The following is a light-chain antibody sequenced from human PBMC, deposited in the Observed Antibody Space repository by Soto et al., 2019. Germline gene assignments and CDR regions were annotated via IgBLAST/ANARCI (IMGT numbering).Light chain of an antibody. CDR1: SSDY. Sequence: QSALTQPASVSGSPGQSITISCTGTSSDYVSWHKQHPRKAPKFVISEVSNRPSGISNRFSGSNSGNTAPLPISALHADDEADYHRSTYTNSSTYVFGTGTKVTVL. J-gene: IGLJ1*01. CDR3: STYTNSSTYV. CDR2: EVS. V-gene: IGLV2-14*01.